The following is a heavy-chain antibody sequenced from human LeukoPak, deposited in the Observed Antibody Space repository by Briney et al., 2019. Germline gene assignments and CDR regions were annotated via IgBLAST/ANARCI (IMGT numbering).Heavy chain of an antibody. V-gene: IGHV1-69*01. CDR2: IIPIFGTA. CDR3: ARQIVKGIMRDKIDY. Sequence: SVTLSCKASAATLSSYAISWVRQAPGQGLEWMGGIIPIFGTANYAQKFQGRVTITADESTSTAYMELSSLTSEDTAVYYCARQIVKGIMRDKIDYWGQGTLVTVSS. J-gene: IGHJ4*02. CDR1: AATLSSYA. D-gene: IGHD5-24*01.